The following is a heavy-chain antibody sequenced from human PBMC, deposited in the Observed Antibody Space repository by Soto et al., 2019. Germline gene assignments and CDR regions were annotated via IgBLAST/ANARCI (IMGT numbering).Heavy chain of an antibody. D-gene: IGHD2-8*01. J-gene: IGHJ6*02. CDR1: GGTFRTAA. V-gene: IGHV1-69*12. CDR3: ARDNDRPQLGGNYYYILDV. Sequence: QVQLEQSGAEVKKPGSSVKVSCKASGGTFRTAAVSWVRQAPGQGLEWMGGIMPVFRTPDYAQKFHGRVTITADESTSTAHMALRGLSSDDPAVYYGARDNDRPQLGGNYYYILDVWGQGTTITVSS. CDR2: IMPVFRTP.